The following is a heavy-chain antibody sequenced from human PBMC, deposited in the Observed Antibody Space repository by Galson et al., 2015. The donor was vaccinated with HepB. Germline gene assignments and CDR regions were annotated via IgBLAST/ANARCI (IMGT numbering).Heavy chain of an antibody. J-gene: IGHJ3*02. D-gene: IGHD6-6*01. CDR2: ISSNGGST. CDR1: GITFSGYW. Sequence: SLRLSCAASGITFSGYWMHWVRQAPGKGLEYVSAISSNGGSTYYANSVKGRFTISRDNSKNTLYLQMGSLRAEDMAVYYCALGGPSSSAAFDIWGQGTMVTVSS. CDR3: ALGGPSSSAAFDI. V-gene: IGHV3-64*01.